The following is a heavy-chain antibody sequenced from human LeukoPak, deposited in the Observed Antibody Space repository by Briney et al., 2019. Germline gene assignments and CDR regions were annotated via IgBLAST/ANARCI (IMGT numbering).Heavy chain of an antibody. V-gene: IGHV3-33*01. Sequence: GGSLRLSCAASGFTFSSYGMHWVRQAPGKGLEWVAVIWYDGSNKYYADSVKGRFTISRDNSKNTLYLQMNSLRAEDTAVYYCARELGSIVGATTFFDYWGQGTLVTVSS. CDR1: GFTFSSYG. CDR2: IWYDGSNK. D-gene: IGHD1-26*01. CDR3: ARELGSIVGATTFFDY. J-gene: IGHJ4*02.